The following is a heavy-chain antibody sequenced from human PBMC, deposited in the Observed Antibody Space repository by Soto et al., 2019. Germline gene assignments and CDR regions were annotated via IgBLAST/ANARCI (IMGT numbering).Heavy chain of an antibody. CDR1: GFTFSSYS. CDR3: ARDKTSGGSLRPNWFDP. Sequence: PGGSLRLSCAASGFTFSSYSMNWVRQAPGKGLEWVSSISSSSSYIYYADSVKGRFTISRDNAKNSLYLQMNSLRAEDTAVYYCARDKTSGGSLRPNWFDPWGQGTLVTVSS. V-gene: IGHV3-21*01. J-gene: IGHJ5*02. CDR2: ISSSSSYI. D-gene: IGHD2-15*01.